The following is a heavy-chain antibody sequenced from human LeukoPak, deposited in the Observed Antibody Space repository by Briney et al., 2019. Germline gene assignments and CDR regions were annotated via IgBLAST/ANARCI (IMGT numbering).Heavy chain of an antibody. CDR3: AKDKPIIATRINGMDV. D-gene: IGHD6-6*01. V-gene: IGHV3-23*01. CDR1: GLSFSNYA. CDR2: ISSSGGST. Sequence: GGSLRLSCAASGLSFSNYAMSWVRQAPGKGLEWVSAISSSGGSTYYADSVKGRFTISRDNSKNTLYLQMNSLRAEDTAVYYCAKDKPIIATRINGMDVWGQGTTVTVSS. J-gene: IGHJ6*02.